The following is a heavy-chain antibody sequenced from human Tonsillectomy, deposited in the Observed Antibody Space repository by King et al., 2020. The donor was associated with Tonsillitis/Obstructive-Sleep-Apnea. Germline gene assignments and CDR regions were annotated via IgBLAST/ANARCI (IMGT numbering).Heavy chain of an antibody. J-gene: IGHJ6*02. CDR1: GYSFTSYW. CDR2: IDPSDSYT. D-gene: IGHD2-2*01. Sequence: VQLVESGAEVKKPGESLRISCKGSGYSFTSYWITWVRQMPGKGLEWMGRIDPSDSYTNYSPCFQGHVTISADKSISTAYLQWSSLKASDTAMYYCARHAHWGIVVVPEAMDVWGQGTTVTASS. CDR3: ARHAHWGIVVVPEAMDV. V-gene: IGHV5-10-1*03.